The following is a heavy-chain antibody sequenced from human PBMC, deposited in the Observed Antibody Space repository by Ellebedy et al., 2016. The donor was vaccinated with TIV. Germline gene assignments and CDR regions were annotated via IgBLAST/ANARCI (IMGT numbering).Heavy chain of an antibody. D-gene: IGHD3-10*01. Sequence: AASVKVSCKASGHRFTSYVIHWVRQAPGHGLEWMGWINVGNGNTQNSKKFQGRVTIARATSASTVYMEVSSVRSEDTAVYYCAKGSYNAMDVWGQGTTVTVSS. CDR3: AKGSYNAMDV. V-gene: IGHV1-3*01. J-gene: IGHJ6*02. CDR1: GHRFTSYV. CDR2: INVGNGNT.